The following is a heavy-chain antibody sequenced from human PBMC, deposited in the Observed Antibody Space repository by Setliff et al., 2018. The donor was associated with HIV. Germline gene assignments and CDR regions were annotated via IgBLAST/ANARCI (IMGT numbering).Heavy chain of an antibody. J-gene: IGHJ1*01. CDR2: IIPIFDTS. Sequence: SVKVSCKAFGGTFSAYAVSWVRQAPGQGLEWMGGIIPIFDTSNYAQKFQDRVTITADEPTNTVYMVLSSLRSDDTAIYYCATDDYCGDDCYKYFQYWGRGTLVTVSS. CDR3: ATDDYCGDDCYKYFQY. CDR1: GGTFSAYA. V-gene: IGHV1-69*13. D-gene: IGHD2-21*02.